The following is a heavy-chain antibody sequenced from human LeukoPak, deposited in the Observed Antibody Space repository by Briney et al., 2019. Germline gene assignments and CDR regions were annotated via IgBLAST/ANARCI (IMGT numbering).Heavy chain of an antibody. CDR1: GFSFSSYW. V-gene: IGHV5-51*01. CDR3: ARMDDYGGNSGGWDY. J-gene: IGHJ4*02. D-gene: IGHD4-23*01. CDR2: IYPGDSDT. Sequence: GESLKISCKGSGFSFSSYWIGWVRQMPGKGLEWMGIIYPGDSDTRYSPSFQGQVTISADKSITTAYLQWSSLKASDTAMYYCARMDDYGGNSGGWDYWGQGTLVTVSS.